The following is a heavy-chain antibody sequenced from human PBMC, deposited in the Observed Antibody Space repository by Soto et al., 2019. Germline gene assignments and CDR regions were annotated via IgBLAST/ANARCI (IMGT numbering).Heavy chain of an antibody. V-gene: IGHV4-39*01. D-gene: IGHD6-19*01. CDR1: GDSIRNSGHY. Sequence: QVHLQESGPRLAEPSETLSLTCTVSGDSIRNSGHYWGWVRQPPGKGLEWIGSVYYSGTSYRKPSLKSRVTMSVDTSKNQFSLKLSSVTAADTAIYYCARPATVAPPDAFQVWSQGTLVTVSS. CDR3: ARPATVAPPDAFQV. CDR2: VYYSGTS. J-gene: IGHJ3*01.